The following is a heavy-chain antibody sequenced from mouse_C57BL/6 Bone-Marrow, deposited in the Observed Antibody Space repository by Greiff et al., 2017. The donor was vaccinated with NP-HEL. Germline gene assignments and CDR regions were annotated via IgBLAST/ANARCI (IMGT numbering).Heavy chain of an antibody. CDR3: ARPTVYAMDY. CDR1: GYTFTDYY. CDR2: IYPGSGNT. J-gene: IGHJ4*01. Sequence: VQLQESGAELVRPGASVKLSCKASGYTFTDYYINWVKQRPGQGLEWIARIYPGSGNTYYNEKFKGKATLTAEKSSSTAYMQLSSLTSEDSAVYFCARPTVYAMDYWGQGTSVTVSS. V-gene: IGHV1-76*01.